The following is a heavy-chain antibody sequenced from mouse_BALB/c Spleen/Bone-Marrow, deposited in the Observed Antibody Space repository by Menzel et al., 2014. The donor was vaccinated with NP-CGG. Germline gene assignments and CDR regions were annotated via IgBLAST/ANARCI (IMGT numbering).Heavy chain of an antibody. CDR1: GYTFTSYW. CDR2: INPSTGYT. J-gene: IGHJ4*01. V-gene: IGHV1-7*01. D-gene: IGHD2-1*01. CDR3: ARKGYGNYHYYAMDY. Sequence: QVQLQQSGAELAKPGASVKMSCKASGYTFTSYWMYWIKQRPGQGLEWIGYINPSTGYTEYNQKFKDKATLTADKSSNTAYMQLSSLTSENSAVYYCARKGYGNYHYYAMDYWGQGTSGNVSS.